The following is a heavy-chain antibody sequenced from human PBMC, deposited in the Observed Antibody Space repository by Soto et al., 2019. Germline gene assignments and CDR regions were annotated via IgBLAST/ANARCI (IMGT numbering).Heavy chain of an antibody. Sequence: HGESLKISCKGSGYSFTNYRIAWVRQMPGKGLEWMGIIYPDDSETRYSPSFQGQVTISADKSISTAYLHWNSLKASDTAMYYCARQGIIPVIDYYYGMDVWGQGTTVTVSS. J-gene: IGHJ6*02. CDR1: GYSFTNYR. CDR2: IYPDDSET. D-gene: IGHD2-15*01. CDR3: ARQGIIPVIDYYYGMDV. V-gene: IGHV5-51*01.